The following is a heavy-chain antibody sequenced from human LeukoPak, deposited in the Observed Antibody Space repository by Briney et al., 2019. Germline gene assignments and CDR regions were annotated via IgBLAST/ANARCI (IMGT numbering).Heavy chain of an antibody. CDR1: GFTFSSYW. D-gene: IGHD3-22*01. CDR2: INSDGRST. J-gene: IGHJ4*02. Sequence: GGSLRLSCAASGFTFSSYWMHWVRQAPGKGLVWVSRINSDGRSTSYADSVEGRFTISRDNSKNTLHLQMNSLRAEDTAVYYCARHSSGYYHYDYWGPGTPVTVAS. CDR3: ARHSSGYYHYDY. V-gene: IGHV3-74*01.